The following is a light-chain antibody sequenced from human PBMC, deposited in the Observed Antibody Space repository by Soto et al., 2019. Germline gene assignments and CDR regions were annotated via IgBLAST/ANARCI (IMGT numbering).Light chain of an antibody. CDR3: QQSYSPPWA. CDR2: TAS. Sequence: DIQITQSPSSLSASIGDRVTITCRASQTISNYLNWYQQKSGKAPNVLISTASTLQSGVPPRFSGSASGADFTLTISRLQPEDFATYYCQQSYSPPWAFGQGTKV. J-gene: IGKJ1*01. V-gene: IGKV1-39*01. CDR1: QTISNY.